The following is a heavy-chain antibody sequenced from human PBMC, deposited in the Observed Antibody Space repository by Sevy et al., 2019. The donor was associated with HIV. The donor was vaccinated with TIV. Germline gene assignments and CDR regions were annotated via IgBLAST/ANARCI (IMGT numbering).Heavy chain of an antibody. D-gene: IGHD2-15*01. CDR3: ARSPYCSGGSGYQQSVFYFDY. CDR2: ISYDGSNK. Sequence: GGSLRLSCAASGFTFSSYAMHWVRQAPGKGLEWVAVISYDGSNKYYADSVKGRFTISRDNSKNTLYLQMNSLRAEDTAVYYCARSPYCSGGSGYQQSVFYFDYWGQGTLVTVSS. V-gene: IGHV3-30-3*01. CDR1: GFTFSSYA. J-gene: IGHJ4*02.